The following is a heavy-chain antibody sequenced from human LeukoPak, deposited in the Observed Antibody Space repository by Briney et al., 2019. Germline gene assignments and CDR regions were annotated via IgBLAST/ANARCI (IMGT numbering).Heavy chain of an antibody. J-gene: IGHJ4*02. CDR3: ARMTTVTSGHGY. V-gene: IGHV4-59*08. D-gene: IGHD4-17*01. CDR2: IYYSGST. CDR1: GGSISSYY. Sequence: PSETLSLTCTVSGGSISSYYWSWIRQPPGKGLEWIGYIYYSGSTNYNPSLKSRVTISVDTSKNQFSLKLSSVTAADTAVYYCARMTTVTSGHGYWGQGTLVTASS.